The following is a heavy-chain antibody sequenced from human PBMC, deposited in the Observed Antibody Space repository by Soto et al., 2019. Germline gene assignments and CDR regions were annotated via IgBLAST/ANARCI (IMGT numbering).Heavy chain of an antibody. CDR2: VRSDGSST. Sequence: GGSLRLSCAASGFMFSNYWMHWVRQAPGKGLEWVSGVRSDGSSTDYAESVQGRFSILRDNAKNMLYLQMNSLRAEDTAVYYCAKEGYYDTLPGAFDIWGQGTMVTVSS. CDR1: GFMFSNYW. CDR3: AKEGYYDTLPGAFDI. V-gene: IGHV3-74*01. J-gene: IGHJ3*02. D-gene: IGHD3-22*01.